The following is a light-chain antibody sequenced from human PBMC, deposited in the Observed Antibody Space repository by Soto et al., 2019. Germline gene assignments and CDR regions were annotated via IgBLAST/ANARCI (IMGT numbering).Light chain of an antibody. J-gene: IGLJ2*01. CDR2: EGT. CDR3: CSYAGSSTFVV. Sequence: QSALTQPASVSGSPGQSITISCTGTSSDVGSYNLVSWYQHHPGKAPKVIIYEGTKRPSGISNRFSGSKSGNTASLTISGLQAEDEADYHCCSYAGSSTFVVFGGGTKLTVL. V-gene: IGLV2-23*03. CDR1: SSDVGSYNL.